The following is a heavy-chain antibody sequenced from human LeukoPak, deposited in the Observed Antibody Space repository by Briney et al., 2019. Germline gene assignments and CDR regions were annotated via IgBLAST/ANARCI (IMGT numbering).Heavy chain of an antibody. V-gene: IGHV3-7*01. D-gene: IGHD3-10*01. CDR3: ARAGSHWHYVY. CDR2: IKQDGSER. CDR1: GFTFSGFS. Sequence: GGSLRLSCAASGFTFSGFSMSWVRQSPTKGLEWVANIKQDGSERYYVDSVKGRFTISRDNAKNSLSLQMNNLRVEDTAVYYCARAGSHWHYVYWGQGTLVTVSS. J-gene: IGHJ4*02.